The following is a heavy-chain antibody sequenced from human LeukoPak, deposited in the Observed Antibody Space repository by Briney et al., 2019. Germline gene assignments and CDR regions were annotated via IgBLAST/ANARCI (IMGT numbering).Heavy chain of an antibody. J-gene: IGHJ3*02. Sequence: GGSLRLSCAASGFTFSSYSMNWVRQAPGKGLEWVSYISSSSSTIYYADSVKGRFTISRDNAKNSPYLQMNSLRAEDTAVYYCARDMYYDILTGSKVDIWGQGTMVTVSA. CDR2: ISSSSSTI. CDR3: ARDMYYDILTGSKVDI. CDR1: GFTFSSYS. V-gene: IGHV3-48*01. D-gene: IGHD3-9*01.